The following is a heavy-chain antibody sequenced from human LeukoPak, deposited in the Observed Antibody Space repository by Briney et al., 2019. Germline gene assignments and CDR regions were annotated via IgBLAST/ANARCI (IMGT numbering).Heavy chain of an antibody. CDR2: IYYSGST. CDR1: GGSIRSYY. CDR3: ARIDNREYYFDF. Sequence: KPSETLSLTCTVSGGSIRSYYWTWIRQPPGEGLEYIGYIYYSGSTNYNPSLKGRVNMSVDTSKNQFSLKLSSVTAADTAMHYCARIDNREYYFDFWGQGTLVTVSS. D-gene: IGHD1-14*01. V-gene: IGHV4-59*01. J-gene: IGHJ4*02.